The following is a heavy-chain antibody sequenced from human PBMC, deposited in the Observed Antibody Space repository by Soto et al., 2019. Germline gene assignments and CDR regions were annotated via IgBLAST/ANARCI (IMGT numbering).Heavy chain of an antibody. V-gene: IGHV1-69*12. D-gene: IGHD6-19*01. J-gene: IGHJ3*02. CDR2: IIPIFGTA. CDR1: GGTFSSYA. CDR3: GGGGIAVAANDAFDI. Sequence: QVQLVQSGAEVKKPGSSVKVSCKASGGTFSSYAISWVRQAPGQGLEWMGGIIPIFGTANYAQKFQGRVTITADETTSTAYMELRSLRSEDTAVDYCGGGGIAVAANDAFDIWGQGTMVTVSS.